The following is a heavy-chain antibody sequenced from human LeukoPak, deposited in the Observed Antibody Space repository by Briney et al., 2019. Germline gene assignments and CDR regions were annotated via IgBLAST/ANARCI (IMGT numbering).Heavy chain of an antibody. CDR1: GYTFTSYY. D-gene: IGHD3-22*01. CDR2: INPSGGST. CDR3: ARGSRTYYYDSSGYYFDY. Sequence: ASVKVSCKASGYTFTSYYMHWVRQAPGQGLEWMGIINPSGGSTSYAQKFHGRVTMTRDTSTSTVYMELSSLRSEDTAVYYCARGSRTYYYDSSGYYFDYWGQGTLVTVSS. V-gene: IGHV1-46*01. J-gene: IGHJ4*02.